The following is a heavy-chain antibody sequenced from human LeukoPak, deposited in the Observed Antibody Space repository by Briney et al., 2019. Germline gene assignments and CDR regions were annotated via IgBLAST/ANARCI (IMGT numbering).Heavy chain of an antibody. CDR1: GGSISSSSHY. V-gene: IGHV4-39*01. D-gene: IGHD3-10*01. J-gene: IGHJ4*02. Sequence: SETLSLTCTVSGGSISSSSHYWGWIRQPPGKGLEWIGSIYYSGGTYYNPSLKSRVTISVDTSKNQFSLKLSSVTAADTAVYYCARRLRGGTGSGSLDYWGQGTLVTVSS. CDR3: ARRLRGGTGSGSLDY. CDR2: IYYSGGT.